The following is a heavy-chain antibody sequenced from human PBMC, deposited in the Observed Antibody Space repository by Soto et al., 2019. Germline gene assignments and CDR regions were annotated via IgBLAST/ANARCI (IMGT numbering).Heavy chain of an antibody. CDR2: IRSKAFGGTE. CDR1: GFTFGDYA. J-gene: IGHJ4*02. D-gene: IGHD6-13*01. V-gene: IGHV3-49*04. Sequence: EVQLVESGGGLVQPGRSLRLSCTTSGFTFGDYAMGWVRQAPGKGPEGVAFIRSKAFGGTEDYAASVKGRFTISRDDSKSVAYLQMNTPKTEDTALYYCTKGVGGSWYALDSWGQGTLVTVSS. CDR3: TKGVGGSWYALDS.